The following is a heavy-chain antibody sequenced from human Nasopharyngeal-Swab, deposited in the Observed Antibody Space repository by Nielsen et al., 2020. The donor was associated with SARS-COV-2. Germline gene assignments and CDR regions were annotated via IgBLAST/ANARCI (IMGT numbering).Heavy chain of an antibody. V-gene: IGHV4-61*02. Sequence: SLKLSCTVSGGSISSGSYYWSWIRQPAGKGLEWIGRIYTSGSTNYNPSLKSRVTISVDTSKNQFSLKLSSVTAADTAVYYCAIAARYDSSGYQFDYWGQGTLVTVSS. J-gene: IGHJ4*02. CDR3: AIAARYDSSGYQFDY. CDR1: GGSISSGSYY. CDR2: IYTSGST. D-gene: IGHD3-22*01.